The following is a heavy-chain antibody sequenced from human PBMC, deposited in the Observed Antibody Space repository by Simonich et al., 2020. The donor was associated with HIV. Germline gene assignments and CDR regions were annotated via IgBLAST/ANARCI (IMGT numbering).Heavy chain of an antibody. V-gene: IGHV3-7*01. CDR1: GFTFISYG. CDR2: IKQDGSEK. CDR3: ARDLSGYTYGLAEC. J-gene: IGHJ4*02. D-gene: IGHD5-18*01. Sequence: EVQLVESGGGLVQPGGSLRLSCAASGFTFISYGMHWVRQAPGKGLEWVANIKQDGSEKHDVDSVKGRFTISRDNAKNSLYLQMNSLRAEDTAVYYCARDLSGYTYGLAECWGQGALVTVSS.